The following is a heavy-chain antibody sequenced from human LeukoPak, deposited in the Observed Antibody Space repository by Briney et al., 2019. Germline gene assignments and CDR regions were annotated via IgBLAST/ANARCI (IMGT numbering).Heavy chain of an antibody. CDR2: INWNGGST. V-gene: IGHV3-20*01. CDR3: ARGSSFSNY. Sequence: GGSLRLSCAASGFTFSSYAMSWVRQVPGKGLEWVSGINWNGGSTGYADSVKGRFTISRDNAKNSLYLQMNSLRAEDTALYHCARGSSFSNYWGQGTLVTVSS. J-gene: IGHJ4*02. CDR1: GFTFSSYA. D-gene: IGHD1-26*01.